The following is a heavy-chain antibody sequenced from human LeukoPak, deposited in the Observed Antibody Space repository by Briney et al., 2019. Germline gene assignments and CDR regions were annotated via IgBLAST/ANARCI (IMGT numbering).Heavy chain of an antibody. CDR3: ARGVTMVRGVIINY. J-gene: IGHJ4*02. V-gene: IGHV1-8*01. Sequence: GASVKVSCKASGYPFTSYDIKWVRQATGQGLEWMEWMNPNSGNTGYAQKFQGRVTMTRNTSISTAYMELSSLRSEDTAVYYCARGVTMVRGVIINYWGQGTLVTVSS. CDR1: GYPFTSYD. CDR2: MNPNSGNT. D-gene: IGHD3-10*01.